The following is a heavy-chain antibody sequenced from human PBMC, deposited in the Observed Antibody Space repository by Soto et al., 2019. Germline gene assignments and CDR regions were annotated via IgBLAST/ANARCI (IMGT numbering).Heavy chain of an antibody. CDR3: ARNVDYLDT. CDR1: GYTFTRYA. J-gene: IGHJ5*02. D-gene: IGHD4-17*01. Sequence: ASVKVSCKASGYTFTRYAMHWVPPAPGQGLEWIGWINTGNGNSHYSQKFQGRGTFTRDTAASTAYMELSSLASEDSAVYSCARNVDYLDTWGEGTLVTVSS. V-gene: IGHV1-3*04. CDR2: INTGNGNS.